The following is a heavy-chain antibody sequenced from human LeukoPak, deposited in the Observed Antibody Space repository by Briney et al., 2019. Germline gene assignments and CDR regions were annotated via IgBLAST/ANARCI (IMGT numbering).Heavy chain of an antibody. CDR1: GFTFSSYG. CDR3: AKMSHYYYYMDV. Sequence: GRSLRLSCAASGFTFSSYGMHWVRQAPGKGPEWVAVISYDGSNKYYADSVKGRFTISRDNSKNTLYLQMNSLRAEDTAVYYCAKMSHYYYYMDVWGKGTTVTVSS. CDR2: ISYDGSNK. J-gene: IGHJ6*03. V-gene: IGHV3-30*18.